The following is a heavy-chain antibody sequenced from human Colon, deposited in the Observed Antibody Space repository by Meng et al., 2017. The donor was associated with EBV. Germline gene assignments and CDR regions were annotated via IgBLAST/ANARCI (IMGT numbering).Heavy chain of an antibody. V-gene: IGHV4-34*02. J-gene: IGHJ2*01. CDR2: IHPSGSI. Sequence: QVQLQQWGAGLLKPSETLSLTCVGYGGSLSDYYCSWIRQSPGRGLEWIGEIHPSGSIFYNPSLQSRVTISVDTSKNQFSLNLNSVTAADTAVYFCSRGVDSYKLGNLWGRGTLVTVSS. D-gene: IGHD7-27*01. CDR1: GGSLSDYY. CDR3: SRGVDSYKLGNL.